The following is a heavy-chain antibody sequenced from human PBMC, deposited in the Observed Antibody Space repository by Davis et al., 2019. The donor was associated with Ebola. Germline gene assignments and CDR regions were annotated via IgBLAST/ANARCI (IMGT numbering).Heavy chain of an antibody. CDR1: GYTFTNYD. J-gene: IGHJ4*02. Sequence: AASVKVSCKTSGYTFTNYDINWVRQATGQGLGWMGWMNPNSGNTGYAQKFQGRVTMTRNTSISTAYMELNSLRSEDTAVYYCARGPTGYVPYYFDYWGQGTLVTASS. D-gene: IGHD3-9*01. V-gene: IGHV1-8*01. CDR3: ARGPTGYVPYYFDY. CDR2: MNPNSGNT.